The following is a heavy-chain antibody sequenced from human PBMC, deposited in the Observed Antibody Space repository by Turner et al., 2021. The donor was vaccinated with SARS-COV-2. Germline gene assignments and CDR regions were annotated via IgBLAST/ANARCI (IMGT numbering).Heavy chain of an antibody. V-gene: IGHV3-53*04. CDR2: IYSGGST. J-gene: IGHJ6*02. Sequence: EVQLVESGGGLVQPGGSLRLSCAGSGITVSSNYMSWVRQAPGKGLEWVSVIYSGGSTYYADSVKGRFIISRHNSKNTLYLQMNSLRAEDTAVYYCARDLNYYGMDVWGQGTTVTVSS. CDR3: ARDLNYYGMDV. D-gene: IGHD3-9*01. CDR1: GITVSSNY.